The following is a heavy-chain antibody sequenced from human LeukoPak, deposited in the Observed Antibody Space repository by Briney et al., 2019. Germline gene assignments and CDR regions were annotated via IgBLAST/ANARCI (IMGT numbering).Heavy chain of an antibody. V-gene: IGHV4-34*01. J-gene: IGHJ6*03. CDR1: GGSFSAYY. Sequence: SETLSLTCAVYGGSFSAYYWSWIRQSPGKGLEWIGEINHSGSTNYNPSLKSRITISLDTSKNQSSLKLRSVSAADTAVYYCARGQGGYYYYYMDVWAKGTTVTVSS. CDR3: ARGQGGYYYYYMDV. CDR2: INHSGST.